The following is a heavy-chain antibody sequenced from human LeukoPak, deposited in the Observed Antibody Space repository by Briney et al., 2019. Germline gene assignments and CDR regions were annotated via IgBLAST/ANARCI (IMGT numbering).Heavy chain of an antibody. CDR3: AGFFYDSSGDAFDI. CDR2: FIPIFGSP. CDR1: VPTFNSYA. Sequence: SVKVSCKASVPTFNSYAINWVRQAPGQGLEWMGGFIPIFGSPTYAQNFQGRVTFTTDESRYTAYMELINLKSDDTAVYYCAGFFYDSSGDAFDIWSQGTMVTVSS. D-gene: IGHD3-22*01. J-gene: IGHJ3*02. V-gene: IGHV1-69*05.